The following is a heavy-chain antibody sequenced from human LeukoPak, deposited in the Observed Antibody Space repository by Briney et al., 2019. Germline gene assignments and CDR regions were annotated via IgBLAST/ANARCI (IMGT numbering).Heavy chain of an antibody. Sequence: PGGSLRLSCVASGFTFSSYAMSWVRQAPGKGLEWVSSISNSGGTTYYADSVKGRFTISRDNSRNTLVLQMNSLRAEDTAVYYCTTYYYDSSGYYYPYYFDYWGQGTLVTVSS. J-gene: IGHJ4*02. D-gene: IGHD3-22*01. CDR2: ISNSGGTT. CDR1: GFTFSSYA. CDR3: TTYYYDSSGYYYPYYFDY. V-gene: IGHV3-23*01.